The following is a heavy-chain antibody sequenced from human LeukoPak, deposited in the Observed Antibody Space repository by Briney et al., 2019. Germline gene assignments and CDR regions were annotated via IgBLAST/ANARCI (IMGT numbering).Heavy chain of an antibody. Sequence: GGSLRLSCAASGFTFSSYGMSWVRQAPGKGLEWVSAISGSGGSTYYEDSVKGRFTISRDNSKNTLYLQMNSLRAEGTAVYYCAKDRHTSGYDFDYWGQGTLVTVSS. J-gene: IGHJ4*02. V-gene: IGHV3-23*01. CDR1: GFTFSSYG. D-gene: IGHD3-22*01. CDR3: AKDRHTSGYDFDY. CDR2: ISGSGGST.